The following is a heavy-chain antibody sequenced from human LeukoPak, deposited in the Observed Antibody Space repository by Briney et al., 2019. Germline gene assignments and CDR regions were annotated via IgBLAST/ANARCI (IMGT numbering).Heavy chain of an antibody. D-gene: IGHD3-3*01. J-gene: IGHJ4*02. CDR2: IKQDGSEK. CDR3: ARDLPLLRFLEWCLDY. V-gene: IGHV3-7*01. CDR1: GFTFSSYW. Sequence: GGSLRLSCAVSGFTFSSYWMSWVRQAPGKGLEWVANIKQDGSEKYYVDSVKGRFTISRDNAKNSLYLQMNSLRAEDTAVYYCARDLPLLRFLEWCLDYWGQGTLVTVSS.